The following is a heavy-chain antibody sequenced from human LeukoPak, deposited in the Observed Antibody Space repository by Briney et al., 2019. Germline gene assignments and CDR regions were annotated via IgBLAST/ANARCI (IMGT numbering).Heavy chain of an antibody. D-gene: IGHD3-10*01. Sequence: GGSLRLSCAASGFTFSSYGMHWVRQAPGKGLEWVAFIRYDGSNKYYADSVKGRFTISRDNAKNSLYLQMNSLRAEDTALYYCARDALLGSGSYYNHIDYWGQGTLVTVSS. J-gene: IGHJ4*02. CDR3: ARDALLGSGSYYNHIDY. CDR2: IRYDGSNK. V-gene: IGHV3-30*02. CDR1: GFTFSSYG.